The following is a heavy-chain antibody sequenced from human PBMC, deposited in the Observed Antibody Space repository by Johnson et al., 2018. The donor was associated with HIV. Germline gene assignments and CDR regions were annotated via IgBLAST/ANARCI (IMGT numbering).Heavy chain of an antibody. V-gene: IGHV3-30*04. Sequence: QMQLVESGGGVVQPGRSLRLSCAASGFTFSSYAMHWVRQAPGKGLEWVAVIRNDGSNKNYGDSVKGRFTISRDNSKNTLYLQMNSLRAEDTAVYYCAREGRLGSYLGGVAFDIWGQGTMVTVSS. CDR2: IRNDGSNK. D-gene: IGHD1-26*01. CDR3: AREGRLGSYLGGVAFDI. CDR1: GFTFSSYA. J-gene: IGHJ3*02.